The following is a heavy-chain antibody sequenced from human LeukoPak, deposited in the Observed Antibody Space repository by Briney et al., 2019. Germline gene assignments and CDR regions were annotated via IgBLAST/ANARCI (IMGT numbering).Heavy chain of an antibody. Sequence: GGSLRLSCAVSGFSFRDYWMHWVRQAPGKGLVWVSRINFDGRNTNYADSVRGRFTIPRDNAKNTVYLQMNNLRVEDTALFYCTRARSEYYDSSGWDYWGQGTQVTVSS. CDR1: GFSFRDYW. CDR2: INFDGRNT. CDR3: TRARSEYYDSSGWDY. J-gene: IGHJ4*02. V-gene: IGHV3-74*01. D-gene: IGHD3-22*01.